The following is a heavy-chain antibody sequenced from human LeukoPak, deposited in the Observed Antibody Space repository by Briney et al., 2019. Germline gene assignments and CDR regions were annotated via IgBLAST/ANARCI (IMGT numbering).Heavy chain of an antibody. V-gene: IGHV3-9*01. CDR2: ISWNSDSM. CDR3: ARDRNRTPDT. J-gene: IGHJ5*02. CDR1: GFTFNDYA. Sequence: PGGSLRLSCAASGFTFNDYALHWVRQAPGKGLEWVSGISWNSDSMGYGDSVKDRFTISRDNAKNSLYLQMNSLRAEDTAVYYCARDRNRTPDTWGQGTLVTVSS. D-gene: IGHD1-14*01.